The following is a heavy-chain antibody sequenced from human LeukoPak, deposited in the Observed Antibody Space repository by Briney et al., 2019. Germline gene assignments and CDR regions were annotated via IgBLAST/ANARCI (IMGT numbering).Heavy chain of an antibody. CDR3: ARDQGAVVRGWTYFDY. J-gene: IGHJ4*02. V-gene: IGHV3-64*01. CDR1: GFTFNSYA. CDR2: ISTSGGST. D-gene: IGHD3-10*01. Sequence: PGGSLRLSCAASGFTFNSYAMLWVRQAPGKGLEYVSAISTSGGSTYYANSVKGRFTVSRDNSKNTLYLQVGSLTAEDMAVYYCARDQGAVVRGWTYFDYWGQGTLVTVSS.